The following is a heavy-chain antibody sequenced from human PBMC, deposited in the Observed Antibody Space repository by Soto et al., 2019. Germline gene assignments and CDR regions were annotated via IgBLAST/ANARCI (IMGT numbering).Heavy chain of an antibody. Sequence: GGSLRLSCAASGFTFSSYSMNWVRQAPGKGLEWVSSISSSSSYIYYADSVKGRFTISRDNAKNSLYLQMNSLRAEDTAVYYCARDREYYYGSGSFVKYGMDVWGQGTTVTVSS. D-gene: IGHD3-10*01. J-gene: IGHJ6*02. V-gene: IGHV3-21*01. CDR2: ISSSSSYI. CDR3: ARDREYYYGSGSFVKYGMDV. CDR1: GFTFSSYS.